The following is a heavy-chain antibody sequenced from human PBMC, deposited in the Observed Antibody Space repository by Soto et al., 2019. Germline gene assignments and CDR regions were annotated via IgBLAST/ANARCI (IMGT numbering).Heavy chain of an antibody. Sequence: SETLSLTCAVYGGSFSGYYLSWIRQPPGKGLEWIGEINHSGSTNYNPSLKSRVTISVDTSKNRFSLKLSSVTAADTAVYYCARDRRGGGSPRYYYYYGMDVWGQGTTVTVSS. J-gene: IGHJ6*02. CDR3: ARDRRGGGSPRYYYYYGMDV. V-gene: IGHV4-34*01. CDR2: INHSGST. CDR1: GGSFSGYY. D-gene: IGHD2-15*01.